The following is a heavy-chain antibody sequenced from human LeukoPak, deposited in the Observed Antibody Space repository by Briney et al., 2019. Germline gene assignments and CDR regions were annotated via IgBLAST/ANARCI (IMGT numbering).Heavy chain of an antibody. V-gene: IGHV3-23*01. CDR1: GFTFTTHS. D-gene: IGHD3-22*01. Sequence: GGSLRLSCAASGFTFTTHSMSWVRQAPGKGLEWVSGISFSGENTHYGDSVKGRFTISRDSSKNTVYLEMRSLRADDTATYYCARGSSGYFVTGYFDAWGQGTLVYVSS. CDR3: ARGSSGYFVTGYFDA. CDR2: ISFSGENT. J-gene: IGHJ4*02.